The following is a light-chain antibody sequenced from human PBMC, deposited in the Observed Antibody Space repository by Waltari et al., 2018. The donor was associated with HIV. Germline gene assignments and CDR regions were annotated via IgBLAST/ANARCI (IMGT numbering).Light chain of an antibody. V-gene: IGKV3-15*01. CDR3: QQYNDWPPRT. J-gene: IGKJ4*01. CDR2: AVS. Sequence: ILLTHSLATLSVSPGERLTPSCRASKSVSSNLAWDQQKPGQPPRLLIQAVSTRATGIPPRFRGSGSGTEFTLTISSLQSEDLGVYYCQQYNDWPPRTFGGGTRVEIK. CDR1: KSVSSN.